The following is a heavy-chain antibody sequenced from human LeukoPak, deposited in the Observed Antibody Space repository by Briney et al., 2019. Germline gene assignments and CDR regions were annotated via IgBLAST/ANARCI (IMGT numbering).Heavy chain of an antibody. CDR3: ARDRGYSTFDY. D-gene: IGHD4-23*01. CDR2: IKEDGSEI. V-gene: IGHV3-7*01. Sequence: GGSLRLSCAASASTFSNYWMSWVRQAPGKGLEWVANIKEDGSEINYLDSVKGRFTISRDNAKNSLYLQMNSLRVDDTAVYYCARDRGYSTFDYWGQGTLVTVSS. J-gene: IGHJ4*02. CDR1: ASTFSNYW.